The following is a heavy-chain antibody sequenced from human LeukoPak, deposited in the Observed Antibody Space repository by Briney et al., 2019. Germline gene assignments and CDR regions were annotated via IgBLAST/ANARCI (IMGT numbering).Heavy chain of an antibody. CDR2: IYPGDSDT. J-gene: IGHJ4*02. V-gene: IGHV5-51*03. D-gene: IGHD6-6*01. Sequence: PGESLTLSCTGSGYIFTSYWIGWVRQMPGKGLEWMGIIYPGDSDTIYSPSFQGQVTISADKSISTAYLQWSSLKASDTAMYYCARPREWYSSSSPFDYWGQGTLVTVSS. CDR1: GYIFTSYW. CDR3: ARPREWYSSSSPFDY.